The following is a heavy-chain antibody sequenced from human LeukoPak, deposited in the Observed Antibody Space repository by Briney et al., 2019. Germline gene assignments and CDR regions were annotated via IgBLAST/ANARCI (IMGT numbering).Heavy chain of an antibody. CDR3: AISRGDSDY. CDR2: IIPIFGTA. J-gene: IGHJ4*02. Sequence: ASVKVSCKASGYTFTGYYMHWVRQAPGQGLEWMGGIIPIFGTANYAQKFQGRVTITADESTSTAYMELSSLRSEDTAVYYCAISRGDSDYWGQGTLVTVSS. V-gene: IGHV1-69*13. D-gene: IGHD4-17*01. CDR1: GYTFTGYY.